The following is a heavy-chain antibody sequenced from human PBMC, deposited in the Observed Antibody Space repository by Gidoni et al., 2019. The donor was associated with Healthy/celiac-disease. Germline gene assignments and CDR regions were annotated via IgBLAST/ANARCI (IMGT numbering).Heavy chain of an antibody. Sequence: EVQLVESGGGLVQPGGSLRLSCAASGFTFSSYDMHWVRQATGKGLEWVSAIGTAGDTYYPGSVKGRFTISRENAKNSLYLQMNSLRAGDTAVYYCARFGSTLNGMDVWGQGTTVTVSS. D-gene: IGHD2-2*01. CDR3: ARFGSTLNGMDV. J-gene: IGHJ6*02. CDR2: IGTAGDT. CDR1: GFTFSSYD. V-gene: IGHV3-13*01.